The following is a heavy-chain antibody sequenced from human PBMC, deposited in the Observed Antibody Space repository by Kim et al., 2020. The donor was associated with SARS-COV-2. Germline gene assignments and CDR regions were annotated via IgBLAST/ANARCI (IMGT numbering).Heavy chain of an antibody. Sequence: SETLSLTCAVYGGSFSGYYWSWIRQPPGKGLEWIGEINHSGSTNYNPSLKSRVTISVDTSKNQFSLKLSSVTAAYTAVYYCAQSRDFWSGYGYYYYGMDVWGQGTTVTVSS. J-gene: IGHJ6*02. V-gene: IGHV4-34*01. CDR1: GGSFSGYY. CDR2: INHSGST. D-gene: IGHD3-3*01. CDR3: AQSRDFWSGYGYYYYGMDV.